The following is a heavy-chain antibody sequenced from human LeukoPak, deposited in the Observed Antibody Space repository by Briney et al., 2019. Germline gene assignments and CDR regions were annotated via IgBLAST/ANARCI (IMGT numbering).Heavy chain of an antibody. CDR3: ARERLIYYEIRGHKGVCAP. V-gene: IGHV3-33*01. D-gene: IGHD3-22*01. CDR1: GFTFSSYG. CDR2: IWYDGSNK. Sequence: GGSLRLSCAASGFTFSSYGMHWVRQAPGKGLEWVAVIWYDGSNKYYADSVKGRFTISRDNSKNTLYLQMNSLRAEDTAVYYCARERLIYYEIRGHKGVCAPGGREPLVT. J-gene: IGHJ5*02.